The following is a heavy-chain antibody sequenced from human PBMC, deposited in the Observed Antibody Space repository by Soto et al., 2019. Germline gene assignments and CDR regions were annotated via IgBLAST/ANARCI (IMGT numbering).Heavy chain of an antibody. Sequence: QPGGSLRLSCAASGFTFSSYAMSWVGQAPGKGLEWVSAISGSGGSTYYAESAKGRFTNSRDNSKNTLYLQMNSLRAEDTAVYYCAKDPQGGFFSAPHPLDPGGQGTLVTVSS. CDR1: GFTFSSYA. CDR2: ISGSGGST. V-gene: IGHV3-23*01. J-gene: IGHJ5*02. D-gene: IGHD1-26*01. CDR3: AKDPQGGFFSAPHPLDP.